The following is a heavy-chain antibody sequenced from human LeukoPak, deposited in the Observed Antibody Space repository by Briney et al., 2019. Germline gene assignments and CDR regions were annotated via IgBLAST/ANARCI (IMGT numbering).Heavy chain of an antibody. CDR3: TTAPGQFLA. V-gene: IGHV3-15*01. CDR2: IKSKTDGGTA. D-gene: IGHD6-19*01. J-gene: IGHJ5*02. Sequence: GGSLRLSCAASGFTFSSYAMSRVRQAPGKALEWVGRIKSKTDGGTAEYAAPVKGRFTISRDDSKNTLYLQMNSLKTEDTGVYYCTTAPGQFLAWGQGTLVTVSS. CDR1: GFTFSSYA.